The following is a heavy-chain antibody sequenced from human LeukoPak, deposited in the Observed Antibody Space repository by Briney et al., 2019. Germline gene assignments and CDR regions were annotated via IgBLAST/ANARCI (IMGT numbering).Heavy chain of an antibody. CDR2: INPHSGGT. CDR3: ARGYSYGYDY. J-gene: IGHJ4*02. CDR1: GYTFTGYY. Sequence: ASVKVSCKASGYTFTGYYMHWVRQAPGQGLEWMGWINPHSGGTNYAQKFQGRVTMTRDTSISTAYMELSSLTSDDTAMYYCARGYSYGYDYWGQGTLVIVSS. V-gene: IGHV1-2*02. D-gene: IGHD5-18*01.